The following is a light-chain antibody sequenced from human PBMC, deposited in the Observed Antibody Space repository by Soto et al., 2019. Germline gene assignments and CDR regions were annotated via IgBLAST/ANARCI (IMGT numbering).Light chain of an antibody. CDR3: QQYDSYPLT. V-gene: IGKV3-11*01. CDR2: DTV. J-gene: IGKJ4*01. CDR1: QSVSSY. Sequence: EIVLTQSPATLALSPGERATLSCRASQSVSSYLAWYQQKPGQAPRLLIYDTVNRATGIPARFSGSGSGTDFSLAISSLEPEDFATYYCQQYDSYPLTFGGGTKVEIK.